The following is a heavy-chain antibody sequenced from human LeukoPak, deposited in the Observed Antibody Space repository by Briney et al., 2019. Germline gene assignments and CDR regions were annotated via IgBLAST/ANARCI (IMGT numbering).Heavy chain of an antibody. CDR1: GYTFTSYA. J-gene: IGHJ4*02. Sequence: GASVKVSCKASGYTFTSYAMHWVRQAPGQRLEWMGWINAGNGNTKYSQKFQGRVTITRDTSASTAYMELSSLRSEDTAVHYCARRAYCGGDCYPGYFDYWGQGTLVTVSS. CDR2: INAGNGNT. V-gene: IGHV1-3*01. D-gene: IGHD2-21*02. CDR3: ARRAYCGGDCYPGYFDY.